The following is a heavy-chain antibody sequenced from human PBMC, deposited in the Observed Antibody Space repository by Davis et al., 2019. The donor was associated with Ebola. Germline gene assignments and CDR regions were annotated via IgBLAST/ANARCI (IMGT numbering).Heavy chain of an antibody. J-gene: IGHJ4*02. CDR1: GGSISSYY. CDR2: IYYSGST. Sequence: GSLRLSCTVSGGSISSYYWSWIRQPPGKGLEWIGYIYYSGSTNYNPSLKSRLTISVDTSKNQFSLKLSSVIAADTAVYYCARGHPSLYWGQGTLVTVSS. V-gene: IGHV4-59*01. CDR3: ARGHPSLY.